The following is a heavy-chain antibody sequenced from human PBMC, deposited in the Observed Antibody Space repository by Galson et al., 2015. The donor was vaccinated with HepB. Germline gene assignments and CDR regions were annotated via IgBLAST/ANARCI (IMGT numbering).Heavy chain of an antibody. CDR3: AKDHDSSGYAFDY. J-gene: IGHJ4*02. CDR2: ISGSGGST. V-gene: IGHV3-23*01. Sequence: SLRLSCAASGFTFDDYGMSWVRQAPGKGLEWVSGISGSGGSTYYADSVKGRFTISRDNSRNTLYLQMNSLRAEDTAVYYCAKDHDSSGYAFDYWGQGTLVTVSS. CDR1: GFTFDDYG. D-gene: IGHD3-22*01.